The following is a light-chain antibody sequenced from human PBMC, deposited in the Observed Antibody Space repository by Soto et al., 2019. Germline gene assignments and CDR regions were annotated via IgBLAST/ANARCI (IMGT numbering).Light chain of an antibody. V-gene: IGKV1-39*01. Sequence: DIQMTQSPSSLSASVGDRVTITCRASQSISSYLNWYQQKPGKAPKLLFYAASSLQSGVPSRFSGSGSGTDFTLTISSLQPEDFATYYCQQSYSTPWTFGQGTKVYIK. CDR1: QSISSY. CDR2: AAS. CDR3: QQSYSTPWT. J-gene: IGKJ1*01.